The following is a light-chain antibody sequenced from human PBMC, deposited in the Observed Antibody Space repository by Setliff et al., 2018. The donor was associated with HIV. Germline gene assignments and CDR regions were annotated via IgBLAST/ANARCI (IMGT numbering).Light chain of an antibody. CDR3: QQYYSDPYT. CDR2: WAS. Sequence: DIVMTQSPDSLAVSLGERATINCKSSQSVFSSSSNKYYLAWYQQKPGQPPKLLIYWASTRESGVPDRFSGSGSGTDFTLTINSLQAEDVAVYYCQQYYSDPYTFGQGTKVDIK. V-gene: IGKV4-1*01. J-gene: IGKJ2*01. CDR1: QSVFSSSSNKYY.